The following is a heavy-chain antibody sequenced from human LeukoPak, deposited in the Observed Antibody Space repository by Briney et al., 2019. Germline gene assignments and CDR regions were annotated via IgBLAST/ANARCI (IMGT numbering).Heavy chain of an antibody. CDR3: ALETEWELLRRDY. J-gene: IGHJ4*02. D-gene: IGHD1-26*01. CDR1: GDSFSGYY. Sequence: SETLSLTCAVYGDSFSGYYWSWIRQPPGKGLEWIAEINHRGSTHYNPSLKSRVNISADTSKSQFSLKLSSVTAADTAVYYCALETEWELLRRDYWGQGTLVTVSS. V-gene: IGHV4-34*01. CDR2: INHRGST.